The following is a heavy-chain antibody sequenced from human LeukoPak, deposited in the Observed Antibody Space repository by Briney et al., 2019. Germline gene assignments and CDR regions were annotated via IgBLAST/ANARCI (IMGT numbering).Heavy chain of an antibody. D-gene: IGHD1-14*01. Sequence: ASVKVSCKVSGYTLTELSMHWVRQAPGKGLEWMGGFDPEDGETIYAQKFQGRVTITADESTSTAYMELSSLRSEDTAVYYCARGRGPDPGNWFDPWGQGTLVTVSS. J-gene: IGHJ5*02. V-gene: IGHV1-24*01. CDR3: ARGRGPDPGNWFDP. CDR1: GYTLTELS. CDR2: FDPEDGET.